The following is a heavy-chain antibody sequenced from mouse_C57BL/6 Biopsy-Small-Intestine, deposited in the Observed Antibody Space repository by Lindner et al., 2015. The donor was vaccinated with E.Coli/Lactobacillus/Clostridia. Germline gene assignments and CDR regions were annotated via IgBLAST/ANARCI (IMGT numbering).Heavy chain of an antibody. Sequence: VQLQESGGGLVKPEGSLILSCAASGFTFSDYGMHWVRQAPEKGLEWVAHISSGSGTIYYADTVKGRFTISRDIAKNILFLQMTSLRSEDTAMHYCTREDYGSTYGWYFDVWGTGTTVTVSS. CDR2: ISSGSGTI. D-gene: IGHD1-1*01. CDR1: GFTFSDYG. CDR3: TREDYGSTYGWYFDV. V-gene: IGHV5-17*01. J-gene: IGHJ1*03.